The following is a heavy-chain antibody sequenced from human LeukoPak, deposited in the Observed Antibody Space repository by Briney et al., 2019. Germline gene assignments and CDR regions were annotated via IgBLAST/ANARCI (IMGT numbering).Heavy chain of an antibody. Sequence: AYAESVKGRFTIFRDDSESTAYLQMNSLKTEDTAVYYCTSIDFWGQGTQVAVSS. V-gene: IGHV3-73*01. CDR3: TSIDF. J-gene: IGHJ4*02.